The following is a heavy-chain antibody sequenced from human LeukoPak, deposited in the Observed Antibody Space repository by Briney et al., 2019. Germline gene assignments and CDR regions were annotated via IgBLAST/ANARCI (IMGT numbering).Heavy chain of an antibody. J-gene: IGHJ4*02. CDR2: ISGSGGST. CDR3: AKTGLPDLPYY. D-gene: IGHD1-14*01. Sequence: GGSLRLSCAASGFTFSSYAMSWVRQGPGKGLEWVSAISGSGGSTYYADSVQGRFTISRDNSKNTLYLQMNSLRAEDTAVYYCAKTGLPDLPYYWGQGTLVTVSS. V-gene: IGHV3-23*01. CDR1: GFTFSSYA.